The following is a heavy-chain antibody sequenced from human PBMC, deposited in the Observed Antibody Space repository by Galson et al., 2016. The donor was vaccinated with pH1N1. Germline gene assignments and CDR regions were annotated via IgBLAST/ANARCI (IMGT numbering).Heavy chain of an antibody. CDR3: TRDLGGEDNYNGMDV. D-gene: IGHD3-10*01. Sequence: SLRLSCAASGFTFSSYWMSWVRQAPGKGLEWVANNKQDGSEKYYVDSVKGRFTISRDNAKNSLYLEMNSLRADDTAVYYCTRDLGGEDNYNGMDVWGHGTTFTVSS. V-gene: IGHV3-7*01. J-gene: IGHJ6*02. CDR2: NKQDGSEK. CDR1: GFTFSSYW.